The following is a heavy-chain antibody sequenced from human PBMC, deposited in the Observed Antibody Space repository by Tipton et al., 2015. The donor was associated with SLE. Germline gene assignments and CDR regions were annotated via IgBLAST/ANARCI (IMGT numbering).Heavy chain of an antibody. CDR2: ISHSGST. CDR3: ARDWRGYYGSQAYYYYGMDV. J-gene: IGHJ6*02. V-gene: IGHV4-59*01. D-gene: IGHD3-10*01. CDR1: GVSISHYY. Sequence: TLSLTCTVSGVSISHYYWSWIRQPPGKGLEWIGYISHSGSTNYNPSLKSRVTISADTPKNQFSLRVNSVTSADTAVYYCARDWRGYYGSQAYYYYGMDVWGQGTTVIVSS.